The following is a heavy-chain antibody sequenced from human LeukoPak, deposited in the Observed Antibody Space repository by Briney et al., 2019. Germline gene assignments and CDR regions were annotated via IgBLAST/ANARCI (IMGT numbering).Heavy chain of an antibody. J-gene: IGHJ5*02. D-gene: IGHD4-17*01. V-gene: IGHV4-4*02. CDR1: GGSISSSNW. CDR2: IYHSGST. CDR3: ATTTVTTLFSWFDP. Sequence: SETLSLTCAVSGGSISSSNWWSWVRQPPGKGLEWIGEIYHSGSTNYNPSLKSRVTISVDKSKNQFSLKLSSVTAADTAVYYCATTTVTTLFSWFDPWGQGTLVTVSS.